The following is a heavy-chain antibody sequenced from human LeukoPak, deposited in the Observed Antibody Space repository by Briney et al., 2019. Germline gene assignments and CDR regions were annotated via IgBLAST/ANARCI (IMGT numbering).Heavy chain of an antibody. J-gene: IGHJ4*02. CDR2: IKQDGSDK. CDR1: GFTFTKYW. Sequence: GDSLRLSCAASGFTFTKYWMTWVRQAPGKGLEWVGNIKQDGSDKNYMDSVKVRFTISRDNTKNSVYLQMSSLRAEDTAVYYCAREVWGPEYWGQGTLVTVSS. D-gene: IGHD1-14*01. V-gene: IGHV3-7*01. CDR3: AREVWGPEY.